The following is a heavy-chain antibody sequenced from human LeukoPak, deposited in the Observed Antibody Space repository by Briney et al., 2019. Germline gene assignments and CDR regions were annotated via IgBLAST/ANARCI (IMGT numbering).Heavy chain of an antibody. D-gene: IGHD5-18*01. CDR3: ARVPRRGHNYGFDY. V-gene: IGHV1-2*02. CDR1: GYTFTGYY. J-gene: IGHJ4*02. Sequence: ASVKVSCKASGYTFTGYYMHWVRQAPGQGLEWMGWINPNSGGTNYAQKFQGRVTMTRDTSISTAYLELNWLGSADTAVYFCARVPRRGHNYGFDYWGRGSLVTVSS. CDR2: INPNSGGT.